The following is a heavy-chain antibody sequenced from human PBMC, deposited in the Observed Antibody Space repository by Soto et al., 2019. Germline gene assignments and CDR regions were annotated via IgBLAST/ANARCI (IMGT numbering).Heavy chain of an antibody. CDR1: GFTFNTYS. D-gene: IGHD2-2*01. V-gene: IGHV3-48*02. CDR3: TRDPHALDF. CDR2: ITSGSTRI. Sequence: EVQLVESGGGLVQPGGSLRLSCAASGFTFNTYSMNWVRQTPGKGLEWVSYITSGSTRILYADSVQGRFTISRANAKNSLNLQLTSLGDDDTAIYYCTRDPHALDFWGQGTRVIVSS. J-gene: IGHJ4*02.